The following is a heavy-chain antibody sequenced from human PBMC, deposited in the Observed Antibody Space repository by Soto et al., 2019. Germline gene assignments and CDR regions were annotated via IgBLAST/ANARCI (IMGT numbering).Heavy chain of an antibody. D-gene: IGHD3-3*01. CDR1: GGSISSSSYY. Sequence: SETLSLTCTVSGGSISSSSYYWGWIRQPPGKGLEWIGSIYYSGSTYYNPSLKSRVTISVDTSKNQFSLKLSSVTAADTAVYYCARSPYRYDFWSGYYTYNWFDPWGQGTLVTSPQ. CDR2: IYYSGST. J-gene: IGHJ5*02. CDR3: ARSPYRYDFWSGYYTYNWFDP. V-gene: IGHV4-39*01.